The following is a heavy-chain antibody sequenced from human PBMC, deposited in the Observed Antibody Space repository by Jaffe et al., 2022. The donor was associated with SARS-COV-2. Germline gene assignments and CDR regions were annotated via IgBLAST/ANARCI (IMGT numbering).Heavy chain of an antibody. D-gene: IGHD6-19*01. V-gene: IGHV3-72*01. J-gene: IGHJ4*02. Sequence: EVQLVESGGGLVQPGGSLRLSCAASGFTFSDHYMDWVRQAPGKGLEWVGRVRNKPNGLGTEYAASVKGRFTISRDDSASSLYLQMNSLKTEDTAVYYCTRVFGTAWSTHHLDYWGQGALVTVSS. CDR2: VRNKPNGLGT. CDR1: GFTFSDHY. CDR3: TRVFGTAWSTHHLDY.